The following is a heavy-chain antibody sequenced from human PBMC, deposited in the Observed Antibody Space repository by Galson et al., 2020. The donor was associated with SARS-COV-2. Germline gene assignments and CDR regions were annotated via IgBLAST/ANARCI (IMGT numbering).Heavy chain of an antibody. CDR1: GFTFNIYD. D-gene: IGHD2-2*01. V-gene: IGHV3-23*01. Sequence: GESLKISCAASGFTFNIYDMNWVRQAPGKGLEWVSVISGDSAVTYYADSVRGRFIVSRDNSQNTLYLQMNSLRAEDTAFYYCAKPRAPAAGSKPADYWGQGTLVAVSS. CDR2: ISGDSAVT. CDR3: AKPRAPAAGSKPADY. J-gene: IGHJ4*02.